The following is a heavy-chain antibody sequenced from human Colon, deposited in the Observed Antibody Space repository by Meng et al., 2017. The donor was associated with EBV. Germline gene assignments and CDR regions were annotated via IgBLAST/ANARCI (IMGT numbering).Heavy chain of an antibody. V-gene: IGHV4-31*03. CDR3: ARVSSGWDYFDY. CDR2: IYYSGST. D-gene: IGHD6-19*01. J-gene: IGHJ4*02. CDR1: GGSVSSGGYY. Sequence: QVQLQESGPGLVKPSQPRSLTCTVSGGSVSSGGYYWTRIRQHPGKGLEWFGHIYYSGSTFYNPSLKRRVIISIDTSKNQFSLNLRSVTAADTAVYYCARVSSGWDYFDYWGQGTLVTVSS.